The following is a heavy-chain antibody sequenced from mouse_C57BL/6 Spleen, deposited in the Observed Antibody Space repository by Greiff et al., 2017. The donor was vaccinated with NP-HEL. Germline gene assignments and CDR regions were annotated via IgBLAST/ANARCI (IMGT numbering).Heavy chain of an antibody. CDR3: TPHYYGSSYVRYFDV. J-gene: IGHJ1*03. D-gene: IGHD1-1*01. V-gene: IGHV14-1*01. CDR2: IDPEDGDT. Sequence: VQLQQSGAELVRPGASVKLSCTASGFNIKDYYMHWVKQRPEQGLEWIGRIDPEDGDTEYAPKFQGKATMTADTSSNTAYLQLSSLTSEDTAVYYCTPHYYGSSYVRYFDVWGTGTTVTVSS. CDR1: GFNIKDYY.